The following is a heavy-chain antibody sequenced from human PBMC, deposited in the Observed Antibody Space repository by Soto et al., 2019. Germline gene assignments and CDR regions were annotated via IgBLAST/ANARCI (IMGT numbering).Heavy chain of an antibody. CDR1: AYSFTSYW. V-gene: IGHV5-51*01. Sequence: GESLKISCKGSAYSFTSYWIGWVRQMPGKGLEWMGIIYPGDSDTRYGPSFQGQVTISADKSISTAYLQWSSLKASDTAMYYCASQEMATKNVDAFDIWGQGTMVTVS. J-gene: IGHJ3*02. D-gene: IGHD5-12*01. CDR2: IYPGDSDT. CDR3: ASQEMATKNVDAFDI.